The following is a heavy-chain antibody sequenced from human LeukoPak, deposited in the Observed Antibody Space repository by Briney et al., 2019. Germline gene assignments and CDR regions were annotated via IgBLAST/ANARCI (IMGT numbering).Heavy chain of an antibody. Sequence: GGSLRLSCAASGFTFSSYAMSWVRQAPGKGLERVSAISGSGGSTYYADSVKGRFTISRDNSKNTLYLQMNSLRAEGTAVYYCAKVLGYSYGFGYWGQGTLVTVSS. CDR1: GFTFSSYA. D-gene: IGHD5-18*01. J-gene: IGHJ4*02. V-gene: IGHV3-23*01. CDR3: AKVLGYSYGFGY. CDR2: ISGSGGST.